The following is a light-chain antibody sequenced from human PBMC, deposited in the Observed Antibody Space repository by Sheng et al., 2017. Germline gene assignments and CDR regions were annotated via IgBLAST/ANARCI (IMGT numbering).Light chain of an antibody. CDR2: DAS. V-gene: IGKV1-33*01. Sequence: DIQMTQSPSSLSASVGDRVTITCQASQDISNYLNWYQQKPGKAPKLLISDASNLETGVPSRSVEVDXGQILLSPISSLQPEDIATYYCQQYDHLPQNFGQGTRLDIK. CDR3: QQYDHLPQN. J-gene: IGKJ5*01. CDR1: QDISNY.